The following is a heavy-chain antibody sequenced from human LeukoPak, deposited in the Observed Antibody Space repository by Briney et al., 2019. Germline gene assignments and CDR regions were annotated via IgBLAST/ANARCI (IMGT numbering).Heavy chain of an antibody. J-gene: IGHJ6*02. Sequence: RGSLRLSCAASGFTFSSYSMNWVRQAPGKGLEWVSSISSSSSYMYYADSVKGRFTISRDNAKNSLYLQMNSLRAEDTAVYHCARDGSYYYDSSGYYYDYGMDVWGQGTTVTVSS. V-gene: IGHV3-21*01. CDR3: ARDGSYYYDSSGYYYDYGMDV. CDR2: ISSSSSYM. D-gene: IGHD3-22*01. CDR1: GFTFSSYS.